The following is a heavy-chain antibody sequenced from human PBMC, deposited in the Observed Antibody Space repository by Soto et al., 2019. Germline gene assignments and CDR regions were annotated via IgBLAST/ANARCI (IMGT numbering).Heavy chain of an antibody. CDR3: ARGLRYYDILTGYYNYYYYGMDV. CDR1: GYTFTGYY. J-gene: IGHJ6*02. V-gene: IGHV1-2*02. D-gene: IGHD3-9*01. Sequence: GASVKVSCTASGYTFTGYYMHWVRQAPGQGLEWMGWINPNSGGTNYAQKFQGRVTMTRDTSISTAYMELSRLRSDDTAVYYCARGLRYYDILTGYYNYYYYGMDVWGQGTTVTVSS. CDR2: INPNSGGT.